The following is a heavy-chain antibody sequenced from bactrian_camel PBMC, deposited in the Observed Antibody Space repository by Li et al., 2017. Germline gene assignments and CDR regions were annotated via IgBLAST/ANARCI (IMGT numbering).Heavy chain of an antibody. V-gene: IGHV3S1*01. CDR2: ISSSGGST. D-gene: IGHD2*01. CDR1: GFIFSDYW. Sequence: VQLVESGGGLVQPGGSLRLSCVASGFIFSDYWMYWVRQAPGKGLEWVSLISSSGGSTLYADSVKGRFTISQDNAKNTLYLQMNSLKPEDTAMYYCAADLRWWFGGSSLDPATFGLWGRGTQVTVS. J-gene: IGHJ6*01. CDR3: AADLRWWFGGSSLDPATFGL.